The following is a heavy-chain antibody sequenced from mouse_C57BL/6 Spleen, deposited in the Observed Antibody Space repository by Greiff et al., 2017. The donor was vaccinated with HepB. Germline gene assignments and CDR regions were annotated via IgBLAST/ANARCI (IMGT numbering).Heavy chain of an antibody. CDR3: ARFRTTDAMDY. CDR1: GYTFTSYW. Sequence: QVQLQQSGAELVMPGASVKLSCKASGYTFTSYWMHWVKQRPGQGLEWIGEIDPSDSYTNYNQKFKGKSTLTVDKSSSTAYMQLSSLTSEDSAVYYCARFRTTDAMDYWGQGTSVTVSS. CDR2: IDPSDSYT. D-gene: IGHD1-1*01. J-gene: IGHJ4*01. V-gene: IGHV1-69*01.